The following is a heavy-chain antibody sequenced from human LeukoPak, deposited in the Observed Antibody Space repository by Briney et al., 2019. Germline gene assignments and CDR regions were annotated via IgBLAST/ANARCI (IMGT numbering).Heavy chain of an antibody. CDR1: GYTFTSYD. CDR2: IIPIFGTA. J-gene: IGHJ4*02. D-gene: IGHD4-17*01. CDR3: ARGTLYGDYSRAPIDY. Sequence: SVKVSCKASGYTFTSYDINWVRQAPGQGLEWMGGIIPIFGTANYAQKFQGRVTITADESTSTAYMELSSLRSEDTAVYYCARGTLYGDYSRAPIDYWGQGTLVTVSS. V-gene: IGHV1-69*13.